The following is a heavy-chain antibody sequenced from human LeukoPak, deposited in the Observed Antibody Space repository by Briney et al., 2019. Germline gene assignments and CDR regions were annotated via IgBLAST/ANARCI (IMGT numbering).Heavy chain of an antibody. CDR2: IGTKPNNYAT. CDR1: GFTFSASA. Sequence: GGSLRLSCATSGFTFSASAIHWVRQVSGRGLEWVGRIGTKPNNYATTYAASMRGRFTISRDDSNNTAYLEMNGLRVDDTAIYYCTRHVVGTAETSDYWGQGTLVTVSS. CDR3: TRHVVGTAETSDY. D-gene: IGHD1-26*01. V-gene: IGHV3-73*01. J-gene: IGHJ4*02.